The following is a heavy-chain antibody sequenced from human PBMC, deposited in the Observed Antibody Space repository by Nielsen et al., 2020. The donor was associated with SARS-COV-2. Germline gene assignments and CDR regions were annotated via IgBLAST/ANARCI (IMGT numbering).Heavy chain of an antibody. D-gene: IGHD3-10*01. J-gene: IGHJ4*02. CDR2: VYYTGRT. CDR3: ARGLLGSGELDY. V-gene: IGHV4-39*07. CDR1: GASIISSTYY. Sequence: SETLSLTCTVSGASIISSTYYWGWLRQPPGKGLEWIGTVYYTGRTYYNPSLKSRVSMSVDTSKNQFSLKLSSMTAADTAVYYCARGLLGSGELDYWGQGTLVTVSS.